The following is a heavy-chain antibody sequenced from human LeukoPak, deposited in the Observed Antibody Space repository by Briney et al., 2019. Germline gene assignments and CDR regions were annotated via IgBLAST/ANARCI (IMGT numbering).Heavy chain of an antibody. V-gene: IGHV4-59*08. CDR2: IYYSGST. CDR3: ASWSGYVDY. J-gene: IGHJ4*03. Sequence: SETLSLTCTVSGGSISSHYWSWIRQPPGKGLEWIGYIYYSGSTNYNPSLKSRVTISVDTSKNQFSLKLSSVTAADTAVYYCASWSGYVDYWGQGTLVTVSS. CDR1: GGSISSHY. D-gene: IGHD3-3*01.